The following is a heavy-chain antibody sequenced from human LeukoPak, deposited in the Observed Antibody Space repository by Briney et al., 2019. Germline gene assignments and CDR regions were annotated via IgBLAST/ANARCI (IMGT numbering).Heavy chain of an antibody. D-gene: IGHD5-12*01. CDR1: NGSFSGYY. CDR2: INHSGST. V-gene: IGHV4-34*01. J-gene: IGHJ4*02. Sequence: PSETLSLTCAVYNGSFSGYYWSWIRQPPGKGLEWIGEINHSGSTNYNPSLKSRITISVDTSKNQFSPKLNSVTAADTAVYYCASLRSGYSGDLEPFGYWGQGTLVTVSS. CDR3: ASLRSGYSGDLEPFGY.